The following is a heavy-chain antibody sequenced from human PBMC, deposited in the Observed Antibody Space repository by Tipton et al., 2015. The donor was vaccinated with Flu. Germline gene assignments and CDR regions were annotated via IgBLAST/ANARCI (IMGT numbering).Heavy chain of an antibody. J-gene: IGHJ4*02. V-gene: IGHV3-21*01. CDR1: GFDFSISS. CDR3: ARADNGDYTEIDC. D-gene: IGHD4-17*01. Sequence: SLRLSCAASGFDFSISSMNWVRQAPGKGLEWVSSISSRSSYKFYSGSVKGRFTISRDNAKNSLYPQMNSLRAEDTAVYYCARADNGDYTEIDCWGQGTLVTVSS. CDR2: ISSRSSYK.